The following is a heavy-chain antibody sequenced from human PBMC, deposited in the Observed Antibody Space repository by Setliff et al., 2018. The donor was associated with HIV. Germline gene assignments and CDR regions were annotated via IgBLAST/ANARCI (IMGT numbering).Heavy chain of an antibody. CDR2: IYTSGST. CDR3: ARILLYDSSAYFVNAFDI. CDR1: GGSISSGSNY. J-gene: IGHJ3*02. V-gene: IGHV4-61*09. Sequence: PSDTLSLTCTVSGGSISSGSNYWSWIRQPAGKGLEWIGHIYTSGSTNYNPSLKSRVTISVDTSKNQFYLKLSSVTAADTAVYYCARILLYDSSAYFVNAFDIWGQGTVVTVSS. D-gene: IGHD3-22*01.